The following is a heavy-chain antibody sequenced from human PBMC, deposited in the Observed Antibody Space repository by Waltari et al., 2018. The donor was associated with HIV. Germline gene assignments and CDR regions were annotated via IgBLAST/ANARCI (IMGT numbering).Heavy chain of an antibody. V-gene: IGHV4-61*02. J-gene: IGHJ3*02. Sequence: QVQLQESGPGLVKPSQTLSLTCTVSGGSISSGSYYWSWIRQPAGKGREWIGRIYTSGSTTYNPSLKSRVTISVDTSKNQFSLKLSSVTAADTAVYYCARRGIQLWFYAFDIWGQGTMVTVSS. CDR1: GGSISSGSYY. CDR2: IYTSGST. CDR3: ARRGIQLWFYAFDI. D-gene: IGHD5-18*01.